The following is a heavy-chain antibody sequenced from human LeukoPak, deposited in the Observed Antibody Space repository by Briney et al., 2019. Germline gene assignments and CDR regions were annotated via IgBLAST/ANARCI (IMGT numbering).Heavy chain of an antibody. CDR1: GASMRGAGYS. D-gene: IGHD3-10*01. Sequence: SQTLSLTCSVSGASMRGAGYSWFWIRQFPGKGLEWIGYIYYGGSTAYNPSLKSRVTISVDTSKNQFSLKLSSVTAADTAVYYCASGYYYGSGSYWGQGTLVTVSS. V-gene: IGHV4-30-4*08. J-gene: IGHJ4*02. CDR3: ASGYYYGSGSY. CDR2: IYYGGST.